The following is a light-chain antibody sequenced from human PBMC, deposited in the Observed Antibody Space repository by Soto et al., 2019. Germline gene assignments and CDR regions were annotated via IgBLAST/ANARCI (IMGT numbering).Light chain of an antibody. CDR3: QQYNSYWT. Sequence: DIQMTQSPSTLSASVGDIVTITCRASQSISSWLAWYQQKPGKAPKLLIYDASSLESGVPSRFSGSGSGTEFTITISSLQPDYFATYYCQQYNSYWTFGQGTKVEIK. V-gene: IGKV1-5*01. CDR2: DAS. J-gene: IGKJ1*01. CDR1: QSISSW.